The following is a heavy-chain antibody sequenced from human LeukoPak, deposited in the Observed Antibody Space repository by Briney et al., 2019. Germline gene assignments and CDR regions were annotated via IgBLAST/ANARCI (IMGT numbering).Heavy chain of an antibody. CDR2: ISYDGSNK. Sequence: GGSLRLSCAASGFTFSSYAMHWVRQAPGKGLEWVAVISYDGSNKYYADSVKGRFTISRDNSKNTLYLQMNSLRAEDTAVYYCARGGLGTTVTTRHDYWGQGTLVTVSS. J-gene: IGHJ4*02. CDR3: ARGGLGTTVTTRHDY. D-gene: IGHD4-11*01. CDR1: GFTFSSYA. V-gene: IGHV3-30-3*01.